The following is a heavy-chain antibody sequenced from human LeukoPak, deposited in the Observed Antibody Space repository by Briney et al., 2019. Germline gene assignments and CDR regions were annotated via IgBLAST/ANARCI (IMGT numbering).Heavy chain of an antibody. V-gene: IGHV3-74*01. D-gene: IGHD3-22*01. J-gene: IGHJ4*02. CDR3: ARDSISSGFYPDY. CDR2: INNDESHT. Sequence: PGGSLRLSCAASGFTFSSYWMHWVRQAPGKGLVWVSRINNDESHTTYADSVKGRFTISRDNAKNTLYLQMNSLRVEDTAVYYCARDSISSGFYPDYWGQGALVTVSS. CDR1: GFTFSSYW.